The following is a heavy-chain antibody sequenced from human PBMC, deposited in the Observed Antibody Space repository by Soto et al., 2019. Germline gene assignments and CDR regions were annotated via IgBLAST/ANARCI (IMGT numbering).Heavy chain of an antibody. CDR2: INHSGST. V-gene: IGHV4-34*01. Sequence: QVQLQQWGAGLLKPSETLSLTCAVYGGSFSGYYWSWIRQPPGKGLEWIGEINHSGSTNYNPSLKSRVTISVDTSKNQFSLQLSSVTAADTAVFYCARGITMVRGVTRWFDPWGQGTLVTVSS. J-gene: IGHJ5*02. CDR1: GGSFSGYY. D-gene: IGHD3-10*01. CDR3: ARGITMVRGVTRWFDP.